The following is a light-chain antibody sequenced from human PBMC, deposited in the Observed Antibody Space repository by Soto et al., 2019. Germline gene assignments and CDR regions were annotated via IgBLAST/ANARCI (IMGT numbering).Light chain of an antibody. CDR3: QQYNSWPLT. CDR2: SSS. V-gene: IGKV3-15*01. J-gene: IGKJ4*01. Sequence: EIVMTQYPATLSVSPGARATLSCRASQTVSNNLAWYQQKPGQAPRLLFYSSSTRATGVPARFSGSRSGTDFTLTIGSLQSEDFAVYYCQQYNSWPLTFGGGTKVETK. CDR1: QTVSNN.